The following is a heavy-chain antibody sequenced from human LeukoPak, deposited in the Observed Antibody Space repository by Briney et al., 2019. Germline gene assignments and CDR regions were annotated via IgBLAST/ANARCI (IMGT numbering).Heavy chain of an antibody. CDR3: AKGAGATTWYFDY. CDR2: ISSSSSYI. J-gene: IGHJ4*02. V-gene: IGHV3-21*04. D-gene: IGHD1-26*01. CDR1: GFTFSSYS. Sequence: GGSLRLSCAASGFTFSSYSMNWVRQAPGKGLEWVSSISSSSSYIYYADSVKGRFTISRDNAKNTLSLQMDSLRAEDTAVYYCAKGAGATTWYFDYWGQGTLVTVSS.